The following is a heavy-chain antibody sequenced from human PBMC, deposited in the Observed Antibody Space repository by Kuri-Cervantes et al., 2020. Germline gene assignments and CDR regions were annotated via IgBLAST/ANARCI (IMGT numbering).Heavy chain of an antibody. CDR1: GFTFSDHW. D-gene: IGHD3-22*01. Sequence: GESLKISCVASGFTFSDHWMHWVRQAPGKGLEWVSCISSSGRHIYYSDSVKGRFTISRDNAKNSLYLQMNGLRAEDTAVYYCARPYDSDSSPFYYYYYHMDVWGKGTTVTVSS. CDR3: ARPYDSDSSPFYYYYYHMDV. V-gene: IGHV3-21*03. J-gene: IGHJ6*03. CDR2: ISSSGRHI.